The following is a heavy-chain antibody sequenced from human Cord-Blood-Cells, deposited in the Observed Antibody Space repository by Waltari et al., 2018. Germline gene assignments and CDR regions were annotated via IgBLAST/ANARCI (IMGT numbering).Heavy chain of an antibody. D-gene: IGHD2-15*01. J-gene: IGHJ4*02. V-gene: IGHV4-34*01. CDR3: ARRGGGKVDY. Sequence: WSWIRQPPGKGLEWIGEINHSGSTNYNPSLKSRVTISVDTSKNQFSLKLSSVTAADTAVYYCARRGGGKVDYWGQGTLVTVSS. CDR2: INHSGST.